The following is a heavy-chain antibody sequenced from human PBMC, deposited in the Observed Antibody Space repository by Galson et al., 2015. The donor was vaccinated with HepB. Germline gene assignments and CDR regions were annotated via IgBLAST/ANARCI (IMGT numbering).Heavy chain of an antibody. CDR2: FLPLLGTS. D-gene: IGHD2-15*01. V-gene: IGHV1-69*13. Sequence: SVKVSCKASRVTFSTYAVTWVRQAPGQGLEWLGTFLPLLGTSSYAQKLQDRLTITADDSTTTVYMELSSLTSDDTAVYFCARDHRYCRGGSCSPTLDAFDLWGPGTLTTVSS. J-gene: IGHJ3*01. CDR1: RVTFSTYA. CDR3: ARDHRYCRGGSCSPTLDAFDL.